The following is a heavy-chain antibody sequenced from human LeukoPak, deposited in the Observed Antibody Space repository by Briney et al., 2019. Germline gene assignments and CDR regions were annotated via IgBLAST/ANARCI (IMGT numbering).Heavy chain of an antibody. J-gene: IGHJ4*02. V-gene: IGHV4-59*01. CDR2: IYYSGST. CDR3: ARDKYGDYYFDY. D-gene: IGHD4-17*01. Sequence: SETLSLTCTVSGGSISSYYWSWIWQPPGKGLEWIGYIYYSGSTNYNPSLKSRVTISVDTSKNQFSLKLSSVTAADTAVYYCARDKYGDYYFDYWGQGTLVTVSS. CDR1: GGSISSYY.